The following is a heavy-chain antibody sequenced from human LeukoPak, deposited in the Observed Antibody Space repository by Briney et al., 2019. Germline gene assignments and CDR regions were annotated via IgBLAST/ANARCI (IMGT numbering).Heavy chain of an antibody. J-gene: IGHJ3*02. CDR1: GFTFSNYW. V-gene: IGHV3-7*01. CDR2: IKQDGSER. D-gene: IGHD1-26*01. Sequence: GGSLRLSCVASGFTFSNYWMNWVRQAPGKGLEWVANIKQDGSERYYVGSVKGRFTISRDNAKNSLYLQMNSLRAEDAAVYYCARDPRIVGATGASDIWGQGTMVTVSS. CDR3: ARDPRIVGATGASDI.